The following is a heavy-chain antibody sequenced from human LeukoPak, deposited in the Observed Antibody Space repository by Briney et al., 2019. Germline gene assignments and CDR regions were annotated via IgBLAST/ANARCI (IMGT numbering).Heavy chain of an antibody. Sequence: SETLSLTCTVSGGSTSTNYWSWMRQPPGKALEWIGTYYNSGSTNYNPSLKSRATISVDTSKNQFSLKLTSVTAADTAVYYCVGAKQWLSFDIWGQGTMVTVSS. J-gene: IGHJ3*02. D-gene: IGHD3-22*01. CDR1: GGSTSTNY. V-gene: IGHV4-59*08. CDR2: YYNSGST. CDR3: VGAKQWLSFDI.